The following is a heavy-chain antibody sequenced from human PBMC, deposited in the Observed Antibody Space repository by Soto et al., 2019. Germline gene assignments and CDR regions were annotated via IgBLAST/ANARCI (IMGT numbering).Heavy chain of an antibody. Sequence: VGSLRLSCAASVFTFSSYWMSWVRQPPGKGLEWVANIKQDGSEKYYVDSVKGRFTISRDNAKNSLYLQMNSLRAEDTAVYYCARVGQGTIFVVVIDGDNWFEPWGQGTLVTVS. CDR2: IKQDGSEK. V-gene: IGHV3-7*01. CDR3: ARVGQGTIFVVVIDGDNWFEP. J-gene: IGHJ5*02. CDR1: VFTFSSYW. D-gene: IGHD3-3*01.